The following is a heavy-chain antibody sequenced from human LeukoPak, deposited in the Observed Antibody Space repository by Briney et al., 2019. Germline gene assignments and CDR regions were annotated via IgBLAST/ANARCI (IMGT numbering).Heavy chain of an antibody. D-gene: IGHD6-19*01. CDR3: ARQQWLADY. CDR1: GFTFSTYS. J-gene: IGHJ4*02. Sequence: GGSLRLSCAASGFTFSTYSMNWVRQAPGKGLEWVSYISSSSSTIYYADSVKGRFTISRDNAKNPLYLQMNSLRAEDTAVYCARQQWLADYWGQGTLVTVSS. V-gene: IGHV3-48*01. CDR2: ISSSSSTI.